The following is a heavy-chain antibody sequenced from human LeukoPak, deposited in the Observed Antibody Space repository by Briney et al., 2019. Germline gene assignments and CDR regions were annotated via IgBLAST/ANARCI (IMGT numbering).Heavy chain of an antibody. Sequence: PSQTLSLTCTVSGGSISSGDYYWSWIHQPPGKGLEWIGYIYYSGSTYYNPSLKSRVTISVDTSKNQFSLKLSSVTAADTAVYYCAREDVLRYFEIWGQGTMVTVSS. D-gene: IGHD3-9*01. V-gene: IGHV4-30-4*01. CDR3: AREDVLRYFEI. CDR2: IYYSGST. J-gene: IGHJ3*02. CDR1: GGSISSGDYY.